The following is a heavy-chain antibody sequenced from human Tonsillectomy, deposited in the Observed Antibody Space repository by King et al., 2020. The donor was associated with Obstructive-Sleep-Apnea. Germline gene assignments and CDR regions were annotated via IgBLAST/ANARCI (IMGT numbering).Heavy chain of an antibody. D-gene: IGHD3-22*01. CDR3: ARAGHYDSSGYYFDY. CDR1: GGSISSGGYS. V-gene: IGHV4-30-4*07. CDR2: IYYSGST. Sequence: VQLQESGPGLVKPSQTLSLTCAVSGGSISSGGYSWSWIRQPPGKGLEWIGYIYYSGSTYYNPSLKSRVTISVDTSKNQFSLKLSSVTAADTAVYYCARAGHYDSSGYYFDYWGQGTLVTVSS. J-gene: IGHJ4*02.